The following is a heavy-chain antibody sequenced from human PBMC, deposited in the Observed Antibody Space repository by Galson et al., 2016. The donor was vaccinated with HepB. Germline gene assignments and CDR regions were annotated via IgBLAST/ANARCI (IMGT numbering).Heavy chain of an antibody. J-gene: IGHJ4*02. D-gene: IGHD3-9*01. V-gene: IGHV3-23*01. CDR2: SDSGGPT. CDR3: AKSVLEYDILTGYYRRGADY. CDR1: GFTFSSYA. Sequence: SLRLSCAASGFTFSSYAMSWVRQAPGKGLEWVSSSDSGGPTYYADSVQGRFTISRDNSKNTLFLQMHSLRADDTAVYYCAKSVLEYDILTGYYRRGADYWGQGTLVTVSS.